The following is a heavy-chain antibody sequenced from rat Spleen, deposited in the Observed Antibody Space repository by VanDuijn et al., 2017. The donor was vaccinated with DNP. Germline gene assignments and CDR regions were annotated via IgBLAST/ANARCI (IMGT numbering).Heavy chain of an antibody. D-gene: IGHD1-6*01. CDR2: IIFDGNST. CDR1: GFTFSDYN. CDR3: ATQDYGFHYFDY. Sequence: EVELVESGGGLVQPGGSLKLSCAASGFTFSDYNMAWVRLAPKKGLEWVATIIFDGNSTYYGDSVKGRFTISRDDAESTLYLQMDSLRSEDTATYYCATQDYGFHYFDYWGQGVMVTVSS. J-gene: IGHJ2*01. V-gene: IGHV5-7*01.